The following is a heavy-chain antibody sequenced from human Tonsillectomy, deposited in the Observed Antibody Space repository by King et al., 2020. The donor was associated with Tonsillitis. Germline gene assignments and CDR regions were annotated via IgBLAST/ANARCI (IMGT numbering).Heavy chain of an antibody. D-gene: IGHD2-2*02. J-gene: IGHJ6*02. V-gene: IGHV1-2*02. Sequence: QLVQSGAEVKKPGASVKVSCKASGYTFTGYYMHWVRKSPGQGLGLIGWINPNIGGTNYALKFKGRVTMTRDTSISTAYYGLSRLRSDDTAAYYCAMWDCSSTSCYTPYYYYGMDVWGQGTTVTVSS. CDR3: AMWDCSSTSCYTPYYYYGMDV. CDR2: INPNIGGT. CDR1: GYTFTGYY.